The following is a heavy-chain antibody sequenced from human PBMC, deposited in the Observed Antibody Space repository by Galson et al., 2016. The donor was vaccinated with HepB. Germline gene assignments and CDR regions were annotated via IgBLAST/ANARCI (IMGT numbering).Heavy chain of an antibody. D-gene: IGHD3-22*01. CDR2: INTHGNIT. CDR3: ATAGFYYDGAGSYYWYIDL. J-gene: IGHJ2*01. CDR1: GFTFSNSW. V-gene: IGHV3-74*01. Sequence: SLRLSCAASGFTFSNSWMHWVRQAPGKGLVWVSRINTHGNITNYADSVKGRFSISRDNAKNTLFLQMNSLRAEDTAVYYCATAGFYYDGAGSYYWYIDLWGRGTLVTVSS.